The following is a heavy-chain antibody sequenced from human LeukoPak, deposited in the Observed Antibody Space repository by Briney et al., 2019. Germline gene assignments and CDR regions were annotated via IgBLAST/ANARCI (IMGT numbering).Heavy chain of an antibody. CDR3: ANVAGYFDY. Sequence: GGSLRLSCAASGFTFSNYWMSWVRQAPGKGLEWVASIQEDGGQKYYVESVKGRFTISRDNTKNSLYLHMSSLRADATAVYFCANVAGYFDYWGHGTLVTASS. J-gene: IGHJ4*01. CDR2: IQEDGGQK. CDR1: GFTFSNYW. V-gene: IGHV3-7*01.